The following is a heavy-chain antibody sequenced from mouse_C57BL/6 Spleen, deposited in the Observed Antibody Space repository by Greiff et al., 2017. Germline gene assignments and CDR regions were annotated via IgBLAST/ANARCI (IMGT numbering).Heavy chain of an antibody. CDR2: RWGDGST. CDR1: GFSLTSYG. CDR3: AKQGRLGGYYLDY. Sequence: VKLMESGPGLVAPSQSLSITCTVSGFSLTSYGVSWVRQPPGKGLEWLGVRWGDGSTNYHSDLISRLNISKENSKSQVVLKLNSLQSDDTATYYCAKQGRLGGYYLDYWGQGTTLTVSS. V-gene: IGHV2-3*01. J-gene: IGHJ2*01. D-gene: IGHD3-3*01.